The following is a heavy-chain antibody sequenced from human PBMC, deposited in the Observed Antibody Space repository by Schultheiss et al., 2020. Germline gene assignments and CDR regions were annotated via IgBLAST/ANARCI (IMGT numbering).Heavy chain of an antibody. Sequence: SETLSLTCTVSGGSINSGEYYWTWIRQPPGKGLEWIGYIYDSTDTYYTPSLKSRLTISVDTSKNQFSLKLTSVTAADTAVYYCARGEISIVVVVAATYYFDYWGQGTLVT. V-gene: IGHV4-30-4*01. J-gene: IGHJ4*02. CDR3: ARGEISIVVVVAATYYFDY. CDR2: IYDSTDT. D-gene: IGHD2-15*01. CDR1: GGSINSGEYY.